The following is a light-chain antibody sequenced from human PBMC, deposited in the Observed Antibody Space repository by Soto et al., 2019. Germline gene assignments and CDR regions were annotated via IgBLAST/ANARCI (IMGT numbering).Light chain of an antibody. Sequence: QSVLTQPPSVSGAPGQRVTISCTGSRSNIGAGYDVHWYQQLPGTAPKLLIYGNSNRPSGVPDRFSGSKSGTSASLAIIGLQAADEADYYCQSYDSSLSCVFGTGTKLTVL. V-gene: IGLV1-40*01. J-gene: IGLJ1*01. CDR1: RSNIGAGYD. CDR3: QSYDSSLSCV. CDR2: GNS.